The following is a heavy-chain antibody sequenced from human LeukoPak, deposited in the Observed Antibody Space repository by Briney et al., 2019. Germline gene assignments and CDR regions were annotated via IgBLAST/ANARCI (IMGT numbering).Heavy chain of an antibody. D-gene: IGHD6-13*01. V-gene: IGHV3-23*01. CDR3: ARDLMGIAYRGAFYY. J-gene: IGHJ4*02. CDR1: GFTFSNYA. Sequence: GGSLRLSCAASGFTFSNYAMSWVRQAPGKGLEWVSVISGSGGSTYYADSVEGWFTVSRDNSKNSLYLQMNSLRAEDTAVYYCARDLMGIAYRGAFYYWGQGTLVTVSS. CDR2: ISGSGGST.